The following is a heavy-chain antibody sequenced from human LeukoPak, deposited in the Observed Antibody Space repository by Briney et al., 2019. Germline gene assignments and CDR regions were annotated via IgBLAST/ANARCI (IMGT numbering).Heavy chain of an antibody. D-gene: IGHD6-19*01. J-gene: IGHJ4*02. CDR3: AKLETAVYFDY. V-gene: IGHV3-23*01. CDR2: ISGSGGST. CDR1: GFTISSYW. Sequence: GGSLRLSCAASGFTISSYWMHWVRQAPGKGLEWVSAISGSGGSTYYADSVKGRFTISRDNSKNTLYLQMNSLRAEDTAVYYCAKLETAVYFDYWGQGTLVTVSS.